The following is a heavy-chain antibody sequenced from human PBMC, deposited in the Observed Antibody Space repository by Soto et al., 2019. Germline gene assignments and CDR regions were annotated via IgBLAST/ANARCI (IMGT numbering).Heavy chain of an antibody. CDR1: GFIFSRSA. V-gene: IGHV3-21*01. J-gene: IGHJ4*02. Sequence: GGSLRLSCAASGFIFSRSAMNWVRQAPGKGLEWVSSISSSSRYIYYADSVTGRFTISRDNAKNSLYLQMNSLRAADTAVYYCARINSGWGPLRPYPFDYWGQGALVTVSS. CDR3: ARINSGWGPLRPYPFDY. D-gene: IGHD6-19*01. CDR2: ISSSSRYI.